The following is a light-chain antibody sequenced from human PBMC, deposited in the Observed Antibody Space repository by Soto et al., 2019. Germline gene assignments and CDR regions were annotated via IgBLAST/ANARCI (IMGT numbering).Light chain of an antibody. CDR3: QQYNNWPPIP. V-gene: IGKV3-15*01. J-gene: IGKJ5*01. Sequence: EIVMTQSPATLSVSPGERATLSCRARQSVSSNLAWYQQNPGQAPRLLIYGASTRATGIPARFSGSGSGTEFTLTISSLQSEDFAVYYCQQYNNWPPIPFGQGTRLEIK. CDR1: QSVSSN. CDR2: GAS.